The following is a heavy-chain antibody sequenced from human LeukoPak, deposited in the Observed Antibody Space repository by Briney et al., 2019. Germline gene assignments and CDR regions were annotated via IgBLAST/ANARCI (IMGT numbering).Heavy chain of an antibody. CDR3: ARAVAGTTNFDY. CDR2: MNPNSGNT. CDR1: GYTFTSYD. J-gene: IGHJ4*02. V-gene: IGHV1-8*01. Sequence: ASVKVSCKASGYTFTSYDINWVRQATGQGLEWMGWMNPNSGNTGYAQKFQGRVTMTRNTSISTAYMELSSLRSEDTAVYYCARAVAGTTNFDYWGQGTLVTVSS. D-gene: IGHD6-19*01.